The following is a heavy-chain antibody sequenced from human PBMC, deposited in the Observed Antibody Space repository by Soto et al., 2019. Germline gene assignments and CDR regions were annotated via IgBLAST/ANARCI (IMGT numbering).Heavy chain of an antibody. CDR3: ARDSHAHFDY. Sequence: EVHLVESGGGLVQPGGSLRLSCAASGFTFSNYWMSWVRQAPGRGLEWVASIKQDGGEKYYMDSVKGRFTISKDNAKNSLYLHLNSLRAGDTAVYYCARDSHAHFDYWGQGTLVTVSS. CDR2: IKQDGGEK. CDR1: GFTFSNYW. J-gene: IGHJ4*02. V-gene: IGHV3-7*01.